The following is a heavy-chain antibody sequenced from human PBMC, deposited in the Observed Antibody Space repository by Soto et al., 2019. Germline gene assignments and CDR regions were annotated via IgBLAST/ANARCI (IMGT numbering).Heavy chain of an antibody. CDR2: ISAHNGNT. CDR3: ARAGSGDYGQVLWWFDP. D-gene: IGHD4-17*01. Sequence: QVQLVQSGAEVKKPGASVKVSCKASGYPFTSYGITWVRQAPGQGPEWMGWISAHNGNTNYAQKLQGRVTMTTDTSTSTAYMELRSVRSDDTGVDYCARAGSGDYGQVLWWFDPWGQGTLVTVSS. CDR1: GYPFTSYG. J-gene: IGHJ5*02. V-gene: IGHV1-18*01.